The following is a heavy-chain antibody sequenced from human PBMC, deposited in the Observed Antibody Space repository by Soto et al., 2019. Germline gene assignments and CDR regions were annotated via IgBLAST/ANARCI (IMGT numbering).Heavy chain of an antibody. D-gene: IGHD2-21*02. CDR1: GGSTSSDNY. V-gene: IGHV4-30-4*01. CDR2: IYYSGNT. J-gene: IGHJ4*02. CDR3: ARAPLAYCGGDCPHAGFDY. Sequence: PSETLSLTCTVSGGSTSSDNYWSWIRQPPGKGLEWIGHIYYSGNTDYNPSLKSRLAISIDTSKNQFSLKLSSVTAADTAVYYCARAPLAYCGGDCPHAGFDYWGQGTLVTVSS.